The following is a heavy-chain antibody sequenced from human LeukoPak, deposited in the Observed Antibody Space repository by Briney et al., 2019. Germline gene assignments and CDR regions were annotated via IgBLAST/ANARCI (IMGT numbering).Heavy chain of an antibody. CDR3: ATNPYFDY. Sequence: GGSLRLSCAASGFTFGSHAMSWVRQAPGKGLEWVSAISDRGGSAYYADSVKGRFAISRDNSENTLYLQMNSLRAEDTAVYYCATNPYFDYWGQGTLVTVSS. V-gene: IGHV3-23*01. CDR1: GFTFGSHA. J-gene: IGHJ4*02. D-gene: IGHD1-14*01. CDR2: ISDRGGSA.